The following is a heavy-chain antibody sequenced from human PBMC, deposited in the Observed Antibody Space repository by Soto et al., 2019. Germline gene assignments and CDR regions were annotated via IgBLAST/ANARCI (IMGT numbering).Heavy chain of an antibody. J-gene: IGHJ6*02. CDR1: GYSFTNYW. D-gene: IGHD3-3*01. CDR3: GRHFYDFWSGHPNPRYSYGRDV. CDR2: IYPGDSNT. Sequence: GESLKISCKGSGYSFTNYWIAWVRQMPGKGLEWMGIIYPGDSNTRYSPSLQGQVTISVDKSISTAYLQWSSLKATDTAMYYCGRHFYDFWSGHPNPRYSYGRDVGGQGTTVPVSS. V-gene: IGHV5-51*01.